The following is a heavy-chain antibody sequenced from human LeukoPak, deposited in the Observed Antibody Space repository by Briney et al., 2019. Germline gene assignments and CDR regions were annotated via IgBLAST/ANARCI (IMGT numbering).Heavy chain of an antibody. CDR1: GFTFSSYS. D-gene: IGHD1-26*01. Sequence: GGSLRLSCAASGFTFSSYSMNWVRQAPRKGLEWVSSISSSSSYIYYADSVKGRFTISRDNAKNSLYLQMNSLRGDDTAVYYCARSGYSHSWDYWGQGTLVIVSS. V-gene: IGHV3-21*04. CDR2: ISSSSSYI. CDR3: ARSGYSHSWDY. J-gene: IGHJ4*02.